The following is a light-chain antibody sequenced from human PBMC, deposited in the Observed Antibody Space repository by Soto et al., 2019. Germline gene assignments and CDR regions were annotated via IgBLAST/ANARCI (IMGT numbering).Light chain of an antibody. Sequence: EIVLTQSPGTLSLSPGERATLSFRASQTVRNNYLAWYQQKPGQAPRLLIYDASSRATGIPDRFSGGGSGTDFTLTISSLEPEDSAVYYCQQRSNWPSLTFGGGTKVDIK. CDR1: QTVRNNY. J-gene: IGKJ4*01. CDR2: DAS. V-gene: IGKV3D-20*02. CDR3: QQRSNWPSLT.